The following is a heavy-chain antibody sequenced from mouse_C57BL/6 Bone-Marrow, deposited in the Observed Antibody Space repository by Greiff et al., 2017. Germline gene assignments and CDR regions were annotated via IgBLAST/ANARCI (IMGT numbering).Heavy chain of an antibody. Sequence: EVKLQESGGSLVKPGGSLKLSCAASGFTFSDYGMHWVRQAPEKGLEWVAYISSGSSTIYYADTVKGRFTISRDNAKNTLFLQMTSLRSEDTAMYYCARRLGRDWFAYWGQGTLVTVSA. CDR2: ISSGSSTI. D-gene: IGHD4-1*01. CDR3: ARRLGRDWFAY. CDR1: GFTFSDYG. J-gene: IGHJ3*01. V-gene: IGHV5-17*01.